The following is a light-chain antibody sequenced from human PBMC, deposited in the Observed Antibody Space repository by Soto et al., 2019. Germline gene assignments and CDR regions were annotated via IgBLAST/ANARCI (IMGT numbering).Light chain of an antibody. CDR1: QSVSSSY. J-gene: IGKJ2*01. Sequence: IVLTQSPGTLSLSPGERATLSCRASQSVSSSYLAWYQQKPGQSPRILIYGASSRATGIPDRFSGSGSGTDFTLTSSRLEPEDFAVYYCQQYGSSPVYTFGQGTQLEIK. V-gene: IGKV3-20*01. CDR3: QQYGSSPVYT. CDR2: GAS.